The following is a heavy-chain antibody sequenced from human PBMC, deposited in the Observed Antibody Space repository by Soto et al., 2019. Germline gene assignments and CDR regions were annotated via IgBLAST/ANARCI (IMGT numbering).Heavy chain of an antibody. CDR3: ARINFDYYDSSGYSPWFDP. J-gene: IGHJ5*02. CDR2: IYHSGST. V-gene: IGHV4-30-2*01. Sequence: SQTLSLTCAVFDGSISSRGYSRSWIRQPPGKGLEWIGYIYHSGSTYYNPSLKSRVTISVDRSKNQFSLKLSSVTAADTAVYYCARINFDYYDSSGYSPWFDPWGQGTLVTGSS. D-gene: IGHD3-22*01. CDR1: DGSISSRGYS.